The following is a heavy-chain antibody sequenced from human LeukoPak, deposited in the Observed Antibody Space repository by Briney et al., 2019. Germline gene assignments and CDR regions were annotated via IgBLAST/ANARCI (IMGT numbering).Heavy chain of an antibody. CDR3: ARTDQTVNDY. CDR2: IYYSGST. J-gene: IGHJ4*02. CDR1: GGSISSYY. Sequence: SETLSLTCTVSGGSISSYYWSWIRQPPGKGLEWIGYIYYSGSTNYNPFLKSRVTISVDTSKNQFSLKLSSVTAADTAVYYCARTDQTVNDYWGQGTLVTVSS. V-gene: IGHV4-59*12. D-gene: IGHD1-14*01.